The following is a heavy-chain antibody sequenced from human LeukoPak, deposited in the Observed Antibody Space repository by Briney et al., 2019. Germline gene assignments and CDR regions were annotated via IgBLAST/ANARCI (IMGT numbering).Heavy chain of an antibody. CDR2: ISGSGGST. J-gene: IGHJ6*02. CDR1: GFTFSSYA. V-gene: IGHV3-23*01. D-gene: IGHD1-14*01. CDR3: AKDRTHGMDV. Sequence: GGSLRLSCAASGFTFSSYAMSWDRQAPGKGLEWVSAISGSGGSTYYTDSVKGRFTISRDNSKNTLYLQMNSLRAEDTAVYYCAKDRTHGMDVWGQGTTVTVSS.